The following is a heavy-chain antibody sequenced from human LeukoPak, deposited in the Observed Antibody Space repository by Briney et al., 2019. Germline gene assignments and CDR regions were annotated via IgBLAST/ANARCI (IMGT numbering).Heavy chain of an antibody. V-gene: IGHV3-33*01. J-gene: IGHJ6*02. Sequence: GRSVRLSCAASGFTFSSYGMHWLRQAPGKGLEWVADIWYDGSNKYYADSVKGRFTISRDNSKNTLYLQMNSLRAEDTAGYYCARDMGMADYYYDYYGMDVWGQGTTVTVSS. D-gene: IGHD5-24*01. CDR3: ARDMGMADYYYDYYGMDV. CDR1: GFTFSSYG. CDR2: IWYDGSNK.